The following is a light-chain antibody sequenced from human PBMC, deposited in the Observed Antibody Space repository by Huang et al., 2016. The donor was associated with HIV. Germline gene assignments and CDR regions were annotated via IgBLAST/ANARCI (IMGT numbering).Light chain of an antibody. Sequence: EIVLTQSPATLSLSPGERVTLSCGASQSVPSNFLAWYPQRPGLAPRLLVYDALIRASGIPDRFSGSGSGTDFTLTISRLEPEDSGVYYCQQYGTSPRTFGQGTKLEVK. V-gene: IGKV3D-20*01. CDR2: DAL. CDR3: QQYGTSPRT. CDR1: QSVPSNF. J-gene: IGKJ2*01.